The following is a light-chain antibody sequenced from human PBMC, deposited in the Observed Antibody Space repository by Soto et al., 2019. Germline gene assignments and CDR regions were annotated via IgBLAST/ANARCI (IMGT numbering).Light chain of an antibody. CDR3: QLFSSYSWRS. CDR1: QSIKSW. J-gene: IGKJ4*02. CDR2: KAS. V-gene: IGKV1-5*03. Sequence: DIQLTQSPSTLSASVGDRVTITCRASQSIKSWLAWYQQKPGEAPKLLIYKASTLGSGVPSRFSGSASGTEFTLAITSLQLDDFGMYSCQLFSSYSWRSFGGRTKVDI.